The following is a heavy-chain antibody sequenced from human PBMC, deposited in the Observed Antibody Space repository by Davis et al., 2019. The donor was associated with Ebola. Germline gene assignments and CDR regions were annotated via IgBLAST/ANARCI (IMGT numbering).Heavy chain of an antibody. CDR1: GFTFSDYY. CDR2: ISSSGSTI. D-gene: IGHD2-21*02. CDR3: ARSKTEYNWFDP. Sequence: GGSLRLSCAASGFTFSDYYMSWIRQPPGKGLEWVSYISSSGSTIYYADSVKGRFTISRDNAKNSLYLQMNSLRAEDTAVYYCARSKTEYNWFDPWGQGTLVTVSS. V-gene: IGHV3-11*01. J-gene: IGHJ5*02.